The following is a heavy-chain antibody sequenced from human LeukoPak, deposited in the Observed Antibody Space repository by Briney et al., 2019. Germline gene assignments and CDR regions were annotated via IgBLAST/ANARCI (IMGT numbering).Heavy chain of an antibody. CDR2: IYTSGST. J-gene: IGHJ6*03. Sequence: PSQTLSLTCTVSGGSISSGSYYWSWIRQPAGKGLEWIGRIYTSGSTDYNPSLKSRVTISVDTSKNQFSLKLSSVTAADTAVYYCARGPRPSSSVTDYYYYMDVWGKGTTVTVSS. CDR3: ARGPRPSSSVTDYYYYMDV. D-gene: IGHD2-21*02. CDR1: GGSISSGSYY. V-gene: IGHV4-61*02.